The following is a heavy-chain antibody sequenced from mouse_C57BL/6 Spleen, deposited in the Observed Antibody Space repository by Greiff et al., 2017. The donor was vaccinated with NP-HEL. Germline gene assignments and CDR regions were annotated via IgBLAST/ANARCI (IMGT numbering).Heavy chain of an antibody. CDR3: ARQGLYYGSSPFAY. CDR1: GYTFTDYY. CDR2: INPYNGGT. V-gene: IGHV1-19*01. J-gene: IGHJ3*01. Sequence: VQLQQSGPVLVKPGASVKMSCKASGYTFTDYYMNWVKQSHGKSLEWIGVINPYNGGTSYNQKFKGKATLTVDKSSSTAYMELNSLTSEDSAVYYCARQGLYYGSSPFAYWGQGTLVTVSA. D-gene: IGHD1-1*01.